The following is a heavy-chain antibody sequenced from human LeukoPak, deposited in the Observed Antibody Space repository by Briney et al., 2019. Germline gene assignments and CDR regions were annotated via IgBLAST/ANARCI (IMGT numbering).Heavy chain of an antibody. D-gene: IGHD5-12*01. CDR1: GFSFSGHW. J-gene: IGHJ4*02. V-gene: IGHV3-74*01. Sequence: GGSLRLSCTASGFSFSGHWMHWARQLPGKGLVWVSRISPTGSTTSYADSVKGRFTISRDNAKNSLYLQLNSLRAEDTAVYYCARARGGYDFDYWGQGTLVTVSS. CDR2: ISPTGSTT. CDR3: ARARGGYDFDY.